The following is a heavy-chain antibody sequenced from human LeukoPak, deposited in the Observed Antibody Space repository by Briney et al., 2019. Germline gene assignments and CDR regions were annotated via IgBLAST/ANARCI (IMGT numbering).Heavy chain of an antibody. V-gene: IGHV1-2*06. D-gene: IGHD3-9*01. J-gene: IGHJ5*02. CDR2: INPNSGGT. CDR3: ARAVSYYDILTGYSIPQNWFDP. Sequence: ASVKVSCKASGYTFTGYDMHWVRQAPGQGLEWMGRINPNSGGTNYAQKFQGRVTMTRDTSISTAYMELSRLRSDDTAVYYCARAVSYYDILTGYSIPQNWFDPWGQGTLVTVSS. CDR1: GYTFTGYD.